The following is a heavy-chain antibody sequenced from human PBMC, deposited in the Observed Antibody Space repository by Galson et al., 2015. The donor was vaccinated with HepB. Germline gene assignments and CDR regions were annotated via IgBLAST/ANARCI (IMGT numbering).Heavy chain of an antibody. Sequence: SVKVSCKASGYTFTGYYMHWVRQAPGQGLEWMGWINPNSGGTNYAQKFQGRVTMTRDTSISTAYMELSRLRSDDTAVYYSLYIVVVVAAMVAFDYWGQGTLVTVSS. CDR3: LYIVVVVAAMVAFDY. CDR1: GYTFTGYY. CDR2: INPNSGGT. D-gene: IGHD2-15*01. V-gene: IGHV1-2*02. J-gene: IGHJ4*02.